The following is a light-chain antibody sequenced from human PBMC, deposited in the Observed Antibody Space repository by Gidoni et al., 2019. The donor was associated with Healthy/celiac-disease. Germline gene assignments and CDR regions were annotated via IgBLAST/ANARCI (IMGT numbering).Light chain of an antibody. Sequence: DFVMTQSPLSLPVTPGAPASISCRYSQSHLHSNGYNYWDWYLQKPGQSPQLLIYLGSNRAAGVPDRFSGSGSGTDFTLKISRVEAEGVGVYYCMQALQTPWTFGQGTKVEIK. V-gene: IGKV2-28*01. CDR2: LGS. J-gene: IGKJ1*01. CDR1: QSHLHSNGYNY. CDR3: MQALQTPWT.